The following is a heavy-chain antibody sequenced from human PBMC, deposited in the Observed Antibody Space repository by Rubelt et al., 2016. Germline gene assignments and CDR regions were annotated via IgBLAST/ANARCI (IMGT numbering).Heavy chain of an antibody. CDR3: ARALLSIRGSGSYYFQAFGPYYYYGMDV. CDR1: GYTFTSYD. CDR2: MNPNSGNT. J-gene: IGHJ6*02. V-gene: IGHV1-8*01. D-gene: IGHD3-10*01. Sequence: GQSGAEVKKPGASVKVSCKASGYTFTSYDINWVRQATGQGLEWMGWMNPNSGNTGYAQKFQGRVTMTRNTSISTAYMELSSLRSEDAAVYYCARALLSIRGSGSYYFQAFGPYYYYGMDVWGQGTTVTVSS.